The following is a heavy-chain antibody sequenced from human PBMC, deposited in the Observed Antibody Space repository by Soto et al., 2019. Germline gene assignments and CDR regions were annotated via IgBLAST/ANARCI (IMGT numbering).Heavy chain of an antibody. CDR2: ISAYNGNT. CDR3: ARDQPDSSSWYYYYYGMDV. J-gene: IGHJ6*02. CDR1: GYTFTSYG. Sequence: QVQLVQSGAEVKKPGASVKVSCKASGYTFTSYGISWVRQAPGQGLEWMGWISAYNGNTNYAQKLQGRVTMTTDTSTRTAYMELRGLRSDDTAVDYCARDQPDSSSWYYYYYGMDVWGQGTTVTVSS. D-gene: IGHD6-13*01. V-gene: IGHV1-18*01.